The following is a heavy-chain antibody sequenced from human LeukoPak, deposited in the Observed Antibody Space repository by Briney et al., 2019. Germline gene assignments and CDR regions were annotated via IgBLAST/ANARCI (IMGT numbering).Heavy chain of an antibody. CDR2: ASHAGVT. J-gene: IGHJ4*02. CDR1: GPSFVGRH. D-gene: IGHD1-7*01. Sequence: SETLSLTCAVHGPSFVGRHWSWIRQPPGKGLEWLGEASHAGVTNYNPPLKSRVSISVDTSKDQFSLNLASVTAADTAIYYCARGRANWDYDFDYWGPGTLVTVSS. V-gene: IGHV4-34*01. CDR3: ARGRANWDYDFDY.